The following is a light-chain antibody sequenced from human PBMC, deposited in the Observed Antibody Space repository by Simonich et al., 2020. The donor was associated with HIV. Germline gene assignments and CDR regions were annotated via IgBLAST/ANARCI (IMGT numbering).Light chain of an antibody. CDR1: SGINVGTYR. Sequence: QAVLTQPASLSASPGASASLTCTLRSGINVGTYRIYWYQQKPGSPPQYLLRYKSDSDKQQGSGVPSRFSGSKDASANAGILLISGLQSEDEADYYCCSYAGFSTFNYVFGTGTKVTVL. CDR2: YKSDSDK. V-gene: IGLV5-45*01. CDR3: CSYAGFSTFNYV. J-gene: IGLJ1*01.